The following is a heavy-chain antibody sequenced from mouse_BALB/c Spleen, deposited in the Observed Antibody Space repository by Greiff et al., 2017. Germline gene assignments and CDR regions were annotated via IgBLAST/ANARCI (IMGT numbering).Heavy chain of an antibody. V-gene: IGHV5-6-5*01. CDR2: ISSGGST. CDR3: ARGGFAY. Sequence: EVKLVESGGGLVKPGGSLKLSCAASGFTFSSYAMSWVRQTPEKRLEWVASISSGGSTYYPDSVKGRFTISRDNARNILYLQMSSLRSEDSAMYYCARGGFAYWGQGTLVTVSA. J-gene: IGHJ3*01. CDR1: GFTFSSYA.